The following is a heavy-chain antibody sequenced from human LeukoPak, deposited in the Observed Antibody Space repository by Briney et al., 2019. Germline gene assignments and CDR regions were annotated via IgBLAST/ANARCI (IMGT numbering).Heavy chain of an antibody. D-gene: IGHD1-1*01. CDR2: IYYSGST. CDR1: GGSISSYN. V-gene: IGHV4-59*01. CDR3: ARDQADFNSAFDI. J-gene: IGHJ3*02. Sequence: PSESLSLTCTVSGGSISSYNWSWIRQPPGKGLEWVGYIYYSGSTNYNPSLKSRVTISVDTSKNQFSLKLSSVTAADTAVYYCARDQADFNSAFDIWGQGTMVTVSS.